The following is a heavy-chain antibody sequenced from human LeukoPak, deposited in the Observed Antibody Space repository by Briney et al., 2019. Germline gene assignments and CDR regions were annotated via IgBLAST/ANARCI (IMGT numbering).Heavy chain of an antibody. D-gene: IGHD6-19*01. CDR1: GGSISSYY. CDR3: ARVPQKSGRVAVAGNPYYYYYMDV. CDR2: IYYSGST. J-gene: IGHJ6*03. Sequence: PSETLSLTCTVSGGSISSYYWSWFRQPPGKGLEWIGYIYYSGSTNYNPSLKSRVTISVDTSKNQFSLKLSSVTAADTAVYYCARVPQKSGRVAVAGNPYYYYYMDVWGKGTTVTVSS. V-gene: IGHV4-59*01.